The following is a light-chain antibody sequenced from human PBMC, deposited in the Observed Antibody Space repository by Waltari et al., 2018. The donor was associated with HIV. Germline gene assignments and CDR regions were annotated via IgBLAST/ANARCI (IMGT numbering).Light chain of an antibody. Sequence: QSALTQPASVSGSPGQSITISCTGTSSDVGRYNYVSWYQQHPGKAPKLIIYEVRNRPVGVSNRFSASKSGNMATLTISGLQPDDEADYHCCSFGGSNTKVFGTGTKVTVL. CDR3: CSFGGSNTKV. V-gene: IGLV2-14*01. CDR2: EVR. J-gene: IGLJ1*01. CDR1: SSDVGRYNY.